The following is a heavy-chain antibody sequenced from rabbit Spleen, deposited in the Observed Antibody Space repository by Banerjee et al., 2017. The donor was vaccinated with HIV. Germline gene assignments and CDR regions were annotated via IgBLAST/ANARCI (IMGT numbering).Heavy chain of an antibody. V-gene: IGHV1S40*01. Sequence: QSLEESGGDLVKPGASLTLTCTASGFSFSSGYMCWVRQAPGKGPEWIACIYGGSSVSTYYASWAKGRFTCSKTSSTTVTLQMTSLAVADTATYFCARVSETSGWGEDLWGQGTLVTVS. CDR1: GFSFSSGY. CDR2: IYGGSSVST. J-gene: IGHJ3*01. D-gene: IGHD4-1*01. CDR3: ARVSETSGWGEDL.